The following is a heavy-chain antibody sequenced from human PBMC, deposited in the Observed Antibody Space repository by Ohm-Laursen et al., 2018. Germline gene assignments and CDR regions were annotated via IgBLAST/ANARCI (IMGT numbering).Heavy chain of an antibody. CDR3: SRGYYYDVSPPLAY. CDR2: MRSKPYGGTT. CDR1: EFAFGDYA. V-gene: IGHV3-49*04. J-gene: IGHJ4*02. Sequence: SLRLSCAASEFAFGDYALSWVRQAPGKGLEWLGFMRSKPYGGTTEYAAYVRGRFTISRDYSKSIAYLQMNSLKTEDTAVYYCSRGYYYDVSPPLAYWGQGTLVTVSS. D-gene: IGHD3-22*01.